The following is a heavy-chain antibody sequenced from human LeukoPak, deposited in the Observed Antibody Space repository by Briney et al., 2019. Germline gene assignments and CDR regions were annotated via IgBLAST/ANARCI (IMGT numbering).Heavy chain of an antibody. CDR2: ISYDGSNK. J-gene: IGHJ4*02. CDR1: GFTFSSYG. Sequence: PGRSLRLSCAASGFTFSSYGMHWVRQAPGKGLEWVAVISYDGSNKYYAYSVKGRFTISRDNSKNTLYLQMNSLRAEDTAVYYCAKDGRGAVAAYYFDYWGQGTLVTVSS. V-gene: IGHV3-30*18. CDR3: AKDGRGAVAAYYFDY. D-gene: IGHD6-19*01.